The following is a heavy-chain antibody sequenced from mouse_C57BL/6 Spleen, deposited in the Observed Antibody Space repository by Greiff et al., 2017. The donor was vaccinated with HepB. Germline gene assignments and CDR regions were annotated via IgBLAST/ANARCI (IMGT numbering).Heavy chain of an antibody. V-gene: IGHV1-26*01. CDR2: INPNNGGT. Sequence: EVQLQQSGPELVKPGASVKISCKASGYTFTDYYMNWVKQSHGKSLEWIGDINPNNGGTSYNQKFKGKATLTVDKSSSTAYMELRSLTSEDSAVYYCARSRTGKGFDYWGQGTTLTVSP. J-gene: IGHJ2*01. CDR1: GYTFTDYY. CDR3: ARSRTGKGFDY. D-gene: IGHD4-1*01.